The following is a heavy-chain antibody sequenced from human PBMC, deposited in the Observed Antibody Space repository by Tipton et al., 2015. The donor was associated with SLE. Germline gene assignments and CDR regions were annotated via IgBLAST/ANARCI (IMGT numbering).Heavy chain of an antibody. D-gene: IGHD1/OR15-1a*01. V-gene: IGHV3-23*01. CDR3: AKFEKTTDFYLDS. CDR1: GFTFSSYA. CDR2: ISGGGGST. J-gene: IGHJ4*02. Sequence: SLRLSCATPGFTFSSYALSWVRRAPGKGLEWVSAISGGGGSTYYADFVKGRFSISIDKSKKTLFLQMNSLRVDDTATDYCAKFEKTTDFYLDSWGQGTLVSVSS.